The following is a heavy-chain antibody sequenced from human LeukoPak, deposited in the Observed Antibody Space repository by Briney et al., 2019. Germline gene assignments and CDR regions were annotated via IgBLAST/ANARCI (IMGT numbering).Heavy chain of an antibody. CDR3: VRDLGGRSGH. D-gene: IGHD1-26*01. V-gene: IGHV3-74*01. J-gene: IGHJ4*02. Sequence: GGSLRLSCAASGFTFGSNWMHWVRQAPGKGLVWASRINEDGSTTNYADSVKGRFTISRDNAKNTLYLQMNSLRAEDTAVYYCVRDLGGRSGHWGQGTLVTVSS. CDR1: GFTFGSNW. CDR2: INEDGSTT.